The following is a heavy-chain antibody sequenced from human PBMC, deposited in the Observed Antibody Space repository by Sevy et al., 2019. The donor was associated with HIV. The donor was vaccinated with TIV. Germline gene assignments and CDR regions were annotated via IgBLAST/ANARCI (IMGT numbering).Heavy chain of an antibody. D-gene: IGHD4-17*01. CDR3: ARDDYGELNGY. J-gene: IGHJ4*02. CDR2: INHSGST. V-gene: IGHV4-34*01. CDR1: GGSFSGYY. Sequence: SETLSLTCAVYGGSFSGYYWSWIRQPPGKGLEWIGEINHSGSTNYNPSLKSRVTIPVDTSKNQFSLKLGSVTAADTAVYYCARDDYGELNGYWGQGTLVTVSS.